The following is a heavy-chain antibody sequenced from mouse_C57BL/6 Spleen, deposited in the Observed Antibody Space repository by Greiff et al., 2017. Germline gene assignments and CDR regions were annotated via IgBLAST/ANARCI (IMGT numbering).Heavy chain of an antibody. D-gene: IGHD1-1*01. J-gene: IGHJ2*01. CDR2: IDPSDSET. CDR1: GYTFTSYW. V-gene: IGHV1-52*01. CDR3: ARRITPDYYFDY. Sequence: QVQLKQPGAELVRPGSSVKLSCKASGYTFTSYWMHWVKQRPIQGLEWIGNIDPSDSETHYNQKFKDKATLTVDKSSSTAYMQLSSLTSEDSAVYYCARRITPDYYFDYWGQGTTLTVSS.